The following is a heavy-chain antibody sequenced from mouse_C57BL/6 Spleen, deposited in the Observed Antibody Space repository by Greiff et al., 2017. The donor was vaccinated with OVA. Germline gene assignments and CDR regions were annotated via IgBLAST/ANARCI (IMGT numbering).Heavy chain of an antibody. J-gene: IGHJ2*01. CDR3: ARDGNYCDY. Sequence: QVQLQQSGPELVKPGASVKISCKASGFAFSSSWMNWVKQRPGKGLEWIGRIYPGDGDPNYNGKFKGKATLTADKSSITAYMQLSSLTSEDAAVYFGARDGNYCDYWGQGTTLTVSS. CDR1: GFAFSSSW. V-gene: IGHV1-82*01. D-gene: IGHD1-1*01. CDR2: IYPGDGDP.